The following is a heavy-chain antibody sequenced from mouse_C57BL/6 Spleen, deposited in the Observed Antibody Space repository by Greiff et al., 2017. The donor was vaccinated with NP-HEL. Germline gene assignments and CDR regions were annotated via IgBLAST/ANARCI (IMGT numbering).Heavy chain of an antibody. CDR3: ARGRELLHLDY. J-gene: IGHJ2*01. D-gene: IGHD6-1*01. CDR2: IYPGDGDT. V-gene: IGHV1-80*01. Sequence: QVHVKQSGAELVKPGASVKISCKASGYAFSSYWMNWVKQRPGKGLEWIGQIYPGDGDTNYNGKFKGKATLTADKSSSTADMQLSSLTSEDSAVYFCARGRELLHLDYLGQGTTLTVSS. CDR1: GYAFSSYW.